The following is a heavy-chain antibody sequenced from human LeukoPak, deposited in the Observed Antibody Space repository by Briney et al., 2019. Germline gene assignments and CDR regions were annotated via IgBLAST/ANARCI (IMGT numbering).Heavy chain of an antibody. CDR2: ISYDGSNK. CDR3: ASPRLQNSGSYS. CDR1: GFTFSSYA. D-gene: IGHD1-26*01. V-gene: IGHV3-30-3*01. Sequence: PGGSLRLSCAASGFTFSSYAMHWVRQAPGKGLEWVAVISYDGSNKYYADSVKGRFTISRDNSKNTLYLQMNSLRAEDTAVYYCASPRLQNSGSYSWGQGTLVTVSS. J-gene: IGHJ4*02.